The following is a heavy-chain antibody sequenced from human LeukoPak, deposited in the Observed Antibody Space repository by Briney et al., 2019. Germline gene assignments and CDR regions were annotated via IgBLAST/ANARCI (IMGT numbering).Heavy chain of an antibody. V-gene: IGHV3-23*01. J-gene: IGHJ3*01. CDR2: ISGSSGST. CDR3: AKDKVVVPAAKDAFDV. D-gene: IGHD2-2*01. Sequence: GGSLRLSCAASGFTFSSYAMSWVRQAPGKGLEWVSSISGSSGSTYYADSVKGRFAMSRDNSKNTLYLQMNSLRAEDTAIYYCAKDKVVVPAAKDAFDVWGQGTMVTVSS. CDR1: GFTFSSYA.